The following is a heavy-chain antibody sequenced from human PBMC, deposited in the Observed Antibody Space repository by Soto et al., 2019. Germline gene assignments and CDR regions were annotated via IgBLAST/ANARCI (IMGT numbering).Heavy chain of an antibody. V-gene: IGHV2-5*02. Sequence: QITLRESGPTLVKPTQTLTLTCTISGFSLSTSGVGVGWIRQPPGKSLEWLALIYWDDVQRYSPSLKTRLTITKDTARSQVVLTMTNMDPVDTATYYCAHSACSGGTCYLFDYWGQGTLVTVSS. CDR2: IYWDDVQ. J-gene: IGHJ4*02. CDR1: GFSLSTSGVG. D-gene: IGHD2-15*01. CDR3: AHSACSGGTCYLFDY.